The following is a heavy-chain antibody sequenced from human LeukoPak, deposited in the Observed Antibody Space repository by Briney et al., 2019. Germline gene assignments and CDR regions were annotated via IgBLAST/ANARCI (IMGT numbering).Heavy chain of an antibody. D-gene: IGHD5-18*01. Sequence: GASVKVSCKASGYTFTSYGISWVRQAPGQGLEWMGWISAYNGNTNYAQKLQGRVTMTTDTSTSTAYMELRSLRSDDTAVYYCAREENSYALQDPYYYYGMDVWGQVTTVTVSS. CDR3: AREENSYALQDPYYYYGMDV. CDR1: GYTFTSYG. CDR2: ISAYNGNT. V-gene: IGHV1-18*01. J-gene: IGHJ6*02.